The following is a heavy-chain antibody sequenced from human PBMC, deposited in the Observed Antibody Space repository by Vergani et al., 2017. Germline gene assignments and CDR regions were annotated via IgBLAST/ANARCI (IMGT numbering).Heavy chain of an antibody. CDR1: GYTFGHFN. D-gene: IGHD1-26*01. Sequence: QEQLLQSGGGMVQPGGSLRLSCIGSGYTFGHFNMHWVRQAPGKGLAWVAFIRYDGSNPQYIDSVKGRFTISRDNSKDTLFLQMNGLRPEDTGTYFCAKKGGSLYYYGVDVWGQGTTITVSS. J-gene: IGHJ6*02. CDR2: IRYDGSNP. V-gene: IGHV3-30*02. CDR3: AKKGGSLYYYGVDV.